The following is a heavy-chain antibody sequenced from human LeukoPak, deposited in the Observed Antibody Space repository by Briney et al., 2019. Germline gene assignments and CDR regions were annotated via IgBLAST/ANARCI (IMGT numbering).Heavy chain of an antibody. CDR3: ARAIPSSSWYFSRVDY. CDR1: GGSVSSGSYY. J-gene: IGHJ4*02. Sequence: SETLSLTCTVSGGSVSSGSYYWSWIRQPPGKGLEWIGYIYYSGGTNYNPSLKSRVTISVDTSKNQFSLKLSSVTAADTAVYYCARAIPSSSWYFSRVDYWGQGTLVTVSS. V-gene: IGHV4-61*01. CDR2: IYYSGGT. D-gene: IGHD6-13*01.